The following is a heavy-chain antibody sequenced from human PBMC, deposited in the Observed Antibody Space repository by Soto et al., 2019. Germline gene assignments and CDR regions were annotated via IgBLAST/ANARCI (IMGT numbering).Heavy chain of an antibody. Sequence: EVQLVESGGGLVQPGGSLRLSCAASGFSFSSYWMHWVRQVPGEGPVWVSRINGDGGSTTYADSVKGRFTISRDNAKNTVFLQMNSLRAEDTAVYYCARGGYAPLYYFDYWGQGTLVTVSS. V-gene: IGHV3-74*01. CDR1: GFSFSSYW. CDR2: INGDGGST. CDR3: ARGGYAPLYYFDY. D-gene: IGHD6-25*01. J-gene: IGHJ4*02.